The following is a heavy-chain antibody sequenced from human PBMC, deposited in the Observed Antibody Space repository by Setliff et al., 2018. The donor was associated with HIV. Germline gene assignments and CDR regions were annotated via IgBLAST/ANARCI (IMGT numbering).Heavy chain of an antibody. CDR1: GGSISNYY. CDR2: ISYSGNT. Sequence: SETLSLTCNVSGGSISNYYWTWMRQPPGKGLEWIAYISYSGNTNYHPALRSRLTITRDTSKNQVSLTLRSVTAEDTAIYYCARYTVGSMVDYWGPGTLVTVSS. D-gene: IGHD5-12*01. CDR3: ARYTVGSMVDY. J-gene: IGHJ4*02. V-gene: IGHV4-59*01.